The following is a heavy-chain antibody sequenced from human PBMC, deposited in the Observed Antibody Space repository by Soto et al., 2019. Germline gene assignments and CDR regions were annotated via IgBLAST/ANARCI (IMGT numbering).Heavy chain of an antibody. CDR2: IYYSGST. CDR1: CCYIIRYY. D-gene: IGHD5-12*01. V-gene: IGHV4-59*01. J-gene: IGHJ6*02. CDR3: AGADSGYDQDYYYYGMDV. Sequence: SETLSLTCTGSCCYIIRYYWSWIRQPPGKGLEWIGYIYYSGSTNYNPSLKSRVTISVDTSKNQFSLKLSSVTAADTAVYYCAGADSGYDQDYYYYGMDVWGQGTTVTVSS.